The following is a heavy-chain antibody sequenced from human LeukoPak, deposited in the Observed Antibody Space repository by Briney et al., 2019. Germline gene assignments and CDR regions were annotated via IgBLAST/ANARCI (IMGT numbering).Heavy chain of an antibody. CDR3: ARALRDGYNALLFDY. D-gene: IGHD5-24*01. CDR1: GFTFSSYW. V-gene: IGHV3-7*01. CDR2: IKQDGSEK. J-gene: IGHJ4*02. Sequence: GGSLRLSCAASGFTFSSYWMSWVRQAPGKGLEWMANIKQDGSEKYYVDSVKGRFTISRDNAKNSLYLQMNSLRAEDPAVYYCARALRDGYNALLFDYWGQGTLVTVSS.